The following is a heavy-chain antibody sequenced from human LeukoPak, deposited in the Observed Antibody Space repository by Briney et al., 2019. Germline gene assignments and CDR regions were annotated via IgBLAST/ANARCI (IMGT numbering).Heavy chain of an antibody. CDR3: AKEGPYYGGGYMDV. CDR2: ISGSGDTP. D-gene: IGHD3-10*01. V-gene: IGHV3-23*01. CDR1: GFIFSSYG. J-gene: IGHJ6*03. Sequence: PGGSLRLSCAGSGFIFSSYGMNWVRQAPGKGLEWVSGISGSGDTPYYADSVKGRFTISRDNSKNTLYLQMNNLRAEDTALYYCAKEGPYYGGGYMDVWGKGTTVTISS.